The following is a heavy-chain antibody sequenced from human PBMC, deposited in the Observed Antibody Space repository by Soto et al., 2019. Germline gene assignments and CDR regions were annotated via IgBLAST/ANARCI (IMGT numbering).Heavy chain of an antibody. CDR2: IYTSGST. CDR1: GGPISSYY. Sequence: SETLSLTCTVSGGPISSYYWSWIRQPAGKGLEWIGRIYTSGSTNYNPSLKSRVTMSVDTSKNQFSLKLSSVTAADTAVYYCAREYYDFWSGYFSAELYGMDVWGQGTTVTVSS. J-gene: IGHJ6*02. D-gene: IGHD3-3*01. V-gene: IGHV4-4*07. CDR3: AREYYDFWSGYFSAELYGMDV.